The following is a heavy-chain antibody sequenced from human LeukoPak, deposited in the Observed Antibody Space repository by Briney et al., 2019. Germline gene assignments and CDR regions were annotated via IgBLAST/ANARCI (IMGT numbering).Heavy chain of an antibody. D-gene: IGHD3-10*01. CDR2: INPNSGGT. CDR1: GYTFTGYY. J-gene: IGHJ4*02. V-gene: IGHV1-2*02. CDR3: ARDIYGSGSYKTDY. Sequence: ASVKVSCKASGYTFTGYYMHWVRQAPGQGLEWMGWINPNSGGTNYAQKFQGRVTMTRDTSISTAYMELSRLRSDDTAVYYCARDIYGSGSYKTDYWGQGTLVTVSS.